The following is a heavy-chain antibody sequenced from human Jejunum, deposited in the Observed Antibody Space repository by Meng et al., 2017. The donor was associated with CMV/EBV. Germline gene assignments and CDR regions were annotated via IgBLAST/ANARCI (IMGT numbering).Heavy chain of an antibody. CDR2: INNDGSST. CDR3: ARDGAGGSFDY. D-gene: IGHD4/OR15-4a*01. Sequence: AASGFTVSSYWMHWVRQAPGEGLVWVSRINNDGSSTAYADSVKGRFTISRDNAKNTLYLQMNSLRVEDTALYYCARDGAGGSFDYWGRGTLVTVSS. V-gene: IGHV3-74*01. J-gene: IGHJ4*02. CDR1: GFTVSSYW.